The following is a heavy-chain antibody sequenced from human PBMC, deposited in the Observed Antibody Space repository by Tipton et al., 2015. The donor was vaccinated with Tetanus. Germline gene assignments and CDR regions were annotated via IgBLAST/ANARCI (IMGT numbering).Heavy chain of an antibody. CDR3: ARGLRRLFCPSASCHPNWCDP. CDR2: IKQDGSET. Sequence: SLRLSCAASGFTLSDYWMTWVRQAPGKGLEWVANIKQDGSETSYVDSVKGRFTVSRDNAKNSLSLQMISLRAEDTAVYYCARGLRRLFCPSASCHPNWCDPWGQGTLVTVSS. CDR1: GFTLSDYW. V-gene: IGHV3-7*01. J-gene: IGHJ5*02. D-gene: IGHD2-2*01.